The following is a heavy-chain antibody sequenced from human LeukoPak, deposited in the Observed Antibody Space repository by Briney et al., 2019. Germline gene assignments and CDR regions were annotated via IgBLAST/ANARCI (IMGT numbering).Heavy chain of an antibody. Sequence: GRSLRLSCAASGFTFSSYAMHWVRQAPGKGLEWVAVISYDGSNKYYADSVKGRFTISRDNSKNTLYLQMNSLRAEDTAVYYCARDRLRGMEGRWFDPWGQGTLVTVSS. J-gene: IGHJ5*02. CDR1: GFTFSSYA. D-gene: IGHD3-16*01. CDR3: ARDRLRGMEGRWFDP. CDR2: ISYDGSNK. V-gene: IGHV3-30-3*01.